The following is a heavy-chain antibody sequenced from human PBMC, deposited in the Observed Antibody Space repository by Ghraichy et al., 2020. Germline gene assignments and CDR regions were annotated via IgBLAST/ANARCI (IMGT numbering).Heavy chain of an antibody. J-gene: IGHJ4*02. Sequence: GGSLRLSCAASGFTFSDYWMSWVRQAPGKGLEWVANIKQDASERYYVDSVKGRFTISRDNAKNSLDLQMNSLTAEDTAVYYCAQDGRGESYFRYWGQGTLVTVSS. CDR2: IKQDASER. V-gene: IGHV3-7*01. D-gene: IGHD1-26*01. CDR3: AQDGRGESYFRY. CDR1: GFTFSDYW.